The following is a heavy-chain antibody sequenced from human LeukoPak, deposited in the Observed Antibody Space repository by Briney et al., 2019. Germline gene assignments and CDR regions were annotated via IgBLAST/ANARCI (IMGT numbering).Heavy chain of an antibody. Sequence: GGSLRLSCAASGFTFSSYAMHWFRQAPGKGLEWVAVISYDGSNKYYADSVKGRFTISRDNSKNTLYLQMNSLRAEDTAVYYCASGEGAYWGQGTLVTVSS. CDR3: ASGEGAY. CDR2: ISYDGSNK. V-gene: IGHV3-30*04. J-gene: IGHJ4*02. CDR1: GFTFSSYA. D-gene: IGHD3-16*01.